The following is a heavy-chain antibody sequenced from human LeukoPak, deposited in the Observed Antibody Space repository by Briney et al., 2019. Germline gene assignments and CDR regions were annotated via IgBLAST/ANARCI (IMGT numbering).Heavy chain of an antibody. CDR3: AGVDGTFSHNFCMDA. J-gene: IGHJ6*03. CDR2: ISSGGSTI. Sequence: PGGSLRLSCEGFGMTFSDYSMNWVRQAPGKGLEWISFISSGGSTIYYAGSVKGRFTISRDNARNTLSLEMNSLRGDDTALYYCAGVDGTFSHNFCMDAWGKGSTVTVSS. V-gene: IGHV3-48*04. D-gene: IGHD5-24*01. CDR1: GMTFSDYS.